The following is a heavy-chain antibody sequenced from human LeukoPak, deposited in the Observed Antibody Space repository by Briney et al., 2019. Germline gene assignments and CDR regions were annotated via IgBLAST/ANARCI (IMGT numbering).Heavy chain of an antibody. CDR1: GGSISSSNW. D-gene: IGHD3-16*01. CDR3: ARFGAQDYYYGMDV. Sequence: SETLSLTCAVSGGSISSSNWWSWVRQPPGKGLEGIGEIYHSGSTNYNPSLKSRVTISVDKSKNQFSLKLSSVTAADTAVYYCARFGAQDYYYGMDVWGQGTTVTVSS. V-gene: IGHV4-4*02. J-gene: IGHJ6*02. CDR2: IYHSGST.